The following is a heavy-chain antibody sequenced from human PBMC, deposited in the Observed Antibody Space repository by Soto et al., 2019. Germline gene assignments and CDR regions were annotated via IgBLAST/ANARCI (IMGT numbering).Heavy chain of an antibody. CDR1: GNTLTYVY. V-gene: IGHV1-45*02. CDR2: ITPFNGNT. CDR3: ASGRYDASGYLAY. Sequence: SVKVSCKGSGNTLTYVYLHWVRQAPGQALEWMGWITPFNGNTKYAQKFQDRVTFTGDTSLNTAYMELSSLRSDDTAMLYCASGRYDASGYLAYWCQGTLVTVSS. J-gene: IGHJ4*02. D-gene: IGHD3-22*01.